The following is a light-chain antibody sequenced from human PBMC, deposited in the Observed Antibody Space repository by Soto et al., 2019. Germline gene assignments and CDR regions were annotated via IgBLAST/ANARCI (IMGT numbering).Light chain of an antibody. CDR2: GAS. Sequence: DIPMTQSPSSLYASVGDRVTITCRASRGVGNSLAWYQQKPGKVPTLLIYGASTLESGVPSRFSGSGSGTFFTLIINSLQPDDFATYYCQKYDSAPFTFGPGTKVNLK. CDR1: RGVGNS. CDR3: QKYDSAPFT. V-gene: IGKV1-27*01. J-gene: IGKJ3*01.